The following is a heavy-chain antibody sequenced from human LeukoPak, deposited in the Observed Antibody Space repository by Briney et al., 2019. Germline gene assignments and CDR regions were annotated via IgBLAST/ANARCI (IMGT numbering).Heavy chain of an antibody. CDR1: GFTVSSSY. CDR2: IYSGGST. V-gene: IGHV3-66*01. D-gene: IGHD6-19*01. Sequence: GGSLRLSCAASGFTVSSSYMSWVRQAPGKGLEWVSVIYSGGSTYYADSVKGRFTISRDNSKNTLYLQMNSLRAEDTAVYYCARDPIAVAGTGDYWGQGTLVTVFS. J-gene: IGHJ4*02. CDR3: ARDPIAVAGTGDY.